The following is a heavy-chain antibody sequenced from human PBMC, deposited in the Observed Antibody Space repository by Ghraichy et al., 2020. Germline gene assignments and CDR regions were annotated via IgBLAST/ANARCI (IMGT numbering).Heavy chain of an antibody. D-gene: IGHD4-17*01. CDR2: ISGSGGST. V-gene: IGHV3-23*01. CDR3: AKDVLTTVTTGYFDY. Sequence: GESLNISCAASGFTFSSYAMSWVRQAPGKGLEWVSAISGSGGSTYYADSVKGRFTISRDNSKNTLYLQMNSLRAEDTAVYYCAKDVLTTVTTGYFDYWGQGTLVTVS. J-gene: IGHJ4*02. CDR1: GFTFSSYA.